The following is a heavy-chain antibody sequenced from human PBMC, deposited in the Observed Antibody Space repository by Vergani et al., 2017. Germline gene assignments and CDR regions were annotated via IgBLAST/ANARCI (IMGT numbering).Heavy chain of an antibody. CDR3: ARQCGSTSCYECWYFDL. V-gene: IGHV5-51*01. D-gene: IGHD2-2*01. J-gene: IGHJ2*01. CDR1: GYSFTSYW. Sequence: EVQLVQSGAEVKKPGESLTISCKGSGYSFTSYWIGWVRQMPGKGLEWMGIIYPGDSDTRYSPSFQGQVTISADKSISTAYLQWSSLKASDTAMYYCARQCGSTSCYECWYFDLWGRGTLVTVSS. CDR2: IYPGDSDT.